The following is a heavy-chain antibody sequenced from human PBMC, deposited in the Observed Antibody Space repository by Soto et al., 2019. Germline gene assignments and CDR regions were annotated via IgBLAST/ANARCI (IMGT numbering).Heavy chain of an antibody. Sequence: PSETLSLTCAVYGGSFSGYYWSWIRQPPGKGLEWIGEINHSGSTNYNPSLKSRVTISVDTSKNQFSLKLSSVTAADTAVYYCARLTYYDYVWGSYRTAGGDYWGQGTLVTVSS. V-gene: IGHV4-34*01. CDR2: INHSGST. CDR1: GGSFSGYY. CDR3: ARLTYYDYVWGSYRTAGGDY. J-gene: IGHJ4*02. D-gene: IGHD3-16*02.